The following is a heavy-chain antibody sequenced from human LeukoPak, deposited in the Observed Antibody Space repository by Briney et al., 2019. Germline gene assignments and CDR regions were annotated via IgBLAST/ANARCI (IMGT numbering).Heavy chain of an antibody. CDR1: GYTFTGYY. D-gene: IGHD1-1*01. Sequence: GASVKVSCKASGYTFTGYYMHWVRQAPGQGLEWMGWINPNSGGTNYAQKFQGRVTMTRDTSISTAYMELSRLRSDDTAVYYCARGLNWNPNSPFDYWGQGTLVTVSS. J-gene: IGHJ4*02. CDR2: INPNSGGT. CDR3: ARGLNWNPNSPFDY. V-gene: IGHV1-2*02.